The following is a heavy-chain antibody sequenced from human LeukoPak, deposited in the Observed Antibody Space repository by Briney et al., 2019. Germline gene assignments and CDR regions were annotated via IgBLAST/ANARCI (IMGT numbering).Heavy chain of an antibody. J-gene: IGHJ4*02. Sequence: GGSLRLSCAASGFTFSSYSMNWVRQAPGKGLEWVSSISSSSSYIYYADSVKGRFTISRDNAKNSLYLQMNSLRAEDTAVYYCARSSGQQQLVSTFDYWGQGTLVTVSS. V-gene: IGHV3-21*01. CDR1: GFTFSSYS. D-gene: IGHD6-13*01. CDR2: ISSSSSYI. CDR3: ARSSGQQQLVSTFDY.